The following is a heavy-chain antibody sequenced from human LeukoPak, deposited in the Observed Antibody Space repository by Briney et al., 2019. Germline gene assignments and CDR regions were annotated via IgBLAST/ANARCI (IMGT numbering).Heavy chain of an antibody. CDR1: GDSVSSNSAA. Sequence: SQTLSLTCAISGDSVSSNSAAWNWISPSPSRGLDWLGRTYYRSRWYNEYALSVKSRISINPDTSKNQFSLQLNSVTPEDTAVYYCARVTEKQYLPFDSWGQGTLVTVSS. CDR3: ARVTEKQYLPFDS. V-gene: IGHV6-1*01. D-gene: IGHD6-19*01. J-gene: IGHJ4*02. CDR2: TYYRSRWYN.